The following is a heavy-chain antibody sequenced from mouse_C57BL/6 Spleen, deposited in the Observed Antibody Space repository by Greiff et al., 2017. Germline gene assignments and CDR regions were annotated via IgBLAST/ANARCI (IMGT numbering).Heavy chain of an antibody. D-gene: IGHD2-5*01. CDR3: ARHSPYSNYAMDY. CDR2: ISNGGGST. V-gene: IGHV5-12*01. Sequence: EVKLMESGGGLVQPGGSLKLSCAASGFTFSDYYMYWVRQTPEKRLEWVAYISNGGGSTYYPDTVKGRFTISRDNAKNTLYLPMSRLKSEDTAMYYCARHSPYSNYAMDYWGQGTSVTVSS. J-gene: IGHJ4*01. CDR1: GFTFSDYY.